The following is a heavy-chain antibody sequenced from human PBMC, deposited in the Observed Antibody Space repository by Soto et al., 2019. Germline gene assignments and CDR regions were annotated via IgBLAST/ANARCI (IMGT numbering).Heavy chain of an antibody. V-gene: IGHV4-34*09. CDR2: INYSGST. D-gene: IGHD2-15*01. Sequence: SETLSLTCAVYGGSFSGYYWSWIRQPPGKGLEWIGEINYSGSTYYNPSLKSRVTISVDTSKNQFSLKLSSVTAADTAVYYCARIYCSGGSCYPNYYCYYMDVWGKGTTVTVSS. CDR3: ARIYCSGGSCYPNYYCYYMDV. CDR1: GGSFSGYY. J-gene: IGHJ6*03.